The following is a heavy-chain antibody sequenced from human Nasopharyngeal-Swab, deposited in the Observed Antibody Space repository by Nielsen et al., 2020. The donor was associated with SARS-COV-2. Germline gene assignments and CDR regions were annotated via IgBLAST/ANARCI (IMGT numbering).Heavy chain of an antibody. CDR3: AKDGDSGYSYGSYYGMDV. D-gene: IGHD5-18*01. Sequence: GGSLTLSCAASGFTISSYGMHWVRQAPGKGLEWVAVISYDGSNKYYADSVKGRFTISRDNSKNTLYLQMNSLRAEDTAVYYCAKDGDSGYSYGSYYGMDVGGQGTTVTVSS. CDR2: ISYDGSNK. V-gene: IGHV3-30*18. CDR1: GFTISSYG. J-gene: IGHJ6*02.